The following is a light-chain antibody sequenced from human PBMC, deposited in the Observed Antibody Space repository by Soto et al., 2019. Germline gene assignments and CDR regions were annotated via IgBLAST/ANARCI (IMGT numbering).Light chain of an antibody. CDR1: QDVSRY. Sequence: DIQLTQSPSFLSASVGDRVTITCRASQDVSRYLAWYQQKPGKAPNLLIYAASTLRSGVPSRFSGSGSEKEFTLTISSLQPEDFATYSCQQLNSYVFAFGPGTKVDIK. CDR3: QQLNSYVFA. CDR2: AAS. V-gene: IGKV1-9*01. J-gene: IGKJ3*01.